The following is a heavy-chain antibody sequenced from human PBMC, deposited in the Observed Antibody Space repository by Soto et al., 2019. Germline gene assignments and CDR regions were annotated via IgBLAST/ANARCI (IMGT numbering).Heavy chain of an antibody. Sequence: SVKVSCKASGGTFSSYAISGVRQAPGQGFEWMGGIIPIFGTANYAQKFQGRVTITADESTSTAYMELSSLRSEDTAVYYCARDTPYYYDSSYNWFDPWGQGTLVTVSS. D-gene: IGHD3-22*01. CDR1: GGTFSSYA. V-gene: IGHV1-69*13. CDR2: IIPIFGTA. CDR3: ARDTPYYYDSSYNWFDP. J-gene: IGHJ5*02.